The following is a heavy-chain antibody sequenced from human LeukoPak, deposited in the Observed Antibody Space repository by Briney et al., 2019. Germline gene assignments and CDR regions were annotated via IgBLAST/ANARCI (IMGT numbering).Heavy chain of an antibody. CDR2: ISYDGSNK. D-gene: IGHD1-26*01. Sequence: GGSLRLSCAASGFTFSSYAMHWARQAPGKGLEWVAVISYDGSNKYYADSVKGRFTISRDNSKNTLYLQMNSLRAEDTAVYYCARDLQEGALDYWGQGTLVTVSS. J-gene: IGHJ4*02. V-gene: IGHV3-30*01. CDR1: GFTFSSYA. CDR3: ARDLQEGALDY.